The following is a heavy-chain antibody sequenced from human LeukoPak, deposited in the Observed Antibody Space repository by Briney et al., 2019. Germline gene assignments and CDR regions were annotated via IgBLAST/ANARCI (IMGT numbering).Heavy chain of an antibody. Sequence: PGGSLRLSCAASGFTFSSYGMHWVRQAPGKGLEWVAVISYDGSNKYYADSVKGRFTISRDNSKNTLYLQMNSLRAEDTAVYYCAKDSNRGAVPGNYFDYWGQGTLVTVSS. CDR2: ISYDGSNK. V-gene: IGHV3-30*18. CDR1: GFTFSSYG. D-gene: IGHD2-2*01. CDR3: AKDSNRGAVPGNYFDY. J-gene: IGHJ4*02.